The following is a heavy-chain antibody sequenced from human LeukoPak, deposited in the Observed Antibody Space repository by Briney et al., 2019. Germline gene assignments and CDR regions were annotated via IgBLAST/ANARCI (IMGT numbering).Heavy chain of an antibody. CDR3: ARGGDIVVVPAAMGWSGYYFDY. CDR1: GFTFSSYW. D-gene: IGHD2-2*01. CDR2: INSDGGST. Sequence: GGSLRLSCAASGFTFSSYWMHWVRQAPGKGLVWVSRINSDGGSTSYADSVKGRFTISRDNAKNTLYLQMNSLRAEDTAVYYCARGGDIVVVPAAMGWSGYYFDYWGQGTLVTVSS. V-gene: IGHV3-74*01. J-gene: IGHJ4*02.